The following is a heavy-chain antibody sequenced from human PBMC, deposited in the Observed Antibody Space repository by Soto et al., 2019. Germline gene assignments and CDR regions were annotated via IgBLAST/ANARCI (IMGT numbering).Heavy chain of an antibody. CDR2: IIPIFGTA. CDR3: AGKLTPFDYYYYGIDV. J-gene: IGHJ6*02. Sequence: QVQLVQSGAEVKKPGSSVKVSCKASGGTFSSYAISWVRQAPGQGLEWMGGIIPIFGTANYAQKFQGRVTITADESTSTAYMELSSLRSEDTAVYYCAGKLTPFDYYYYGIDVWGQGTTVTVSS. D-gene: IGHD1-7*01. V-gene: IGHV1-69*12. CDR1: GGTFSSYA.